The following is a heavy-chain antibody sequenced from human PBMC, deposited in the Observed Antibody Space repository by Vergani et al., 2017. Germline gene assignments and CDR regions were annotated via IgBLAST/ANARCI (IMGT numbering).Heavy chain of an antibody. CDR3: AKDLSPDTSCYRD. V-gene: IGHV3-23*01. CDR1: GFTFSSYA. Sequence: EVQLLESGGGLVQPGGSLRLSCAASGFTFSSYAMSWVRQAPGKGLEWVSAISGSGGSTDYADSVKGRFTISRDNSKNTLYLQMNSLRAEDTAVYYCAKDLSPDTSCYRDWGQGTLVTVSS. J-gene: IGHJ4*02. D-gene: IGHD2-2*02. CDR2: ISGSGGST.